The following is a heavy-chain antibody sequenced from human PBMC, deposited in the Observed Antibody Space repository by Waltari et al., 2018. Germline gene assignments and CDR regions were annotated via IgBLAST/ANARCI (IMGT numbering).Heavy chain of an antibody. D-gene: IGHD7-27*01. CDR3: ARGSNWGSDWYFDL. Sequence: EVQLVQSGADVTQPGESLTVYCTVSGYSFTSYWLGWVRQMPGKGLEWMGIIYPGDSDTRYSTSSQGQVTISADKSNSTAYLQWSSLKASDTAMYYCARGSNWGSDWYFDLWGRGTLVTVSS. V-gene: IGHV5-51*03. CDR1: GYSFTSYW. J-gene: IGHJ2*01. CDR2: IYPGDSDT.